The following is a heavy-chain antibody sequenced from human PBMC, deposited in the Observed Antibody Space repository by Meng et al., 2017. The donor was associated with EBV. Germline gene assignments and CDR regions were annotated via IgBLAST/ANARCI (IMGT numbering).Heavy chain of an antibody. J-gene: IGHJ5*02. D-gene: IGHD4-17*01. CDR2: IYYSGST. Sequence: QVRREEAGPGLVKPSETLSLTCTVSGGSVSSGSYYWSWVRQPPGKGLEWIGYIYYSGSTNYNPSLKSRVTISVDTSKNQFSLKLSSVTAADTAVYYCARGRYYGDYFWFDPWGQGTLVTVSS. V-gene: IGHV4-61*01. CDR3: ARGRYYGDYFWFDP. CDR1: GGSVSSGSYY.